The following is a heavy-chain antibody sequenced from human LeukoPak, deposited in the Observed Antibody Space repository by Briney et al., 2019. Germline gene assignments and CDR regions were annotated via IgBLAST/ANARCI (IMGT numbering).Heavy chain of an antibody. J-gene: IGHJ4*02. CDR2: IYSDNT. CDR1: GFTFSSYA. CDR3: ARRAGAYSHPYDY. D-gene: IGHD4/OR15-4a*01. V-gene: IGHV3-53*01. Sequence: AGRSLRLSCAASGFTFSSYAMSWVRQAPGKGLEWVSFIYSDNTHYSDSVKGRFTISRDNSKNTLYLQMNSLRAEDTAVYYCARRAGAYSHPYDYWGQGTLVTVSS.